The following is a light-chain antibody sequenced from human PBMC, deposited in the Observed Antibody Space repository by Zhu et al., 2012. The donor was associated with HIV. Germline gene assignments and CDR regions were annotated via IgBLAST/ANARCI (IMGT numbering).Light chain of an antibody. CDR2: DAS. CDR1: RSVSSF. J-gene: IGKJ4*01. Sequence: IVLTQSPATLSLSPGERATVSCRASRSVSSFLAWYQQKPGQAPRLLIYDASKRAAGIPPRFSGSGSGTDFTLTISSLEPEDFAVYYCQQRVNWPLTFGGGTKGGDQT. V-gene: IGKV3-11*01. CDR3: QQRVNWPLT.